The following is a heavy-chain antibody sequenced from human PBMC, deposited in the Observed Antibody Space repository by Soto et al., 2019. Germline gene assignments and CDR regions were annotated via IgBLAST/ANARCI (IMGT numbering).Heavy chain of an antibody. CDR3: AKDLQTARRPYYYDSSGYYFDY. D-gene: IGHD3-22*01. CDR2: ISGSGGST. CDR1: GFTFSSYA. V-gene: IGHV3-23*01. Sequence: PWGSLRLSCAASGFTFSSYAMSWVRQAPGKGLEWVSAISGSGGSTYYADSVKGRFTISRDNSKNTLYLQMNSLRAEDTAVYYCAKDLQTARRPYYYDSSGYYFDYWGQGTLVTVSS. J-gene: IGHJ4*02.